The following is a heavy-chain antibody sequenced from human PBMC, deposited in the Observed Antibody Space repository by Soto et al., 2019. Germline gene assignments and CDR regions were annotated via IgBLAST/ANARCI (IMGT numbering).Heavy chain of an antibody. D-gene: IGHD2-8*01. Sequence: QPGGSLRLSCAASGFTFSSYGMHWVRQAPGKGLEWVAVISYDGSNKYYADSVKGRFTISRDNSKNTLYLQMNSLRAEDTAVYYCAKDMYYYYGMDVWGQGTTVTVSS. CDR2: ISYDGSNK. V-gene: IGHV3-30*18. CDR1: GFTFSSYG. CDR3: AKDMYYYYGMDV. J-gene: IGHJ6*02.